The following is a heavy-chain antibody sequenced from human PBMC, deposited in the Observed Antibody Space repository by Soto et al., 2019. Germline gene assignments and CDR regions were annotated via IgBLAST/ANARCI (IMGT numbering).Heavy chain of an antibody. V-gene: IGHV3-48*03. CDR1: GFTFNIYE. CDR3: ARGGTQPYV. D-gene: IGHD3-16*01. J-gene: IGHJ4*02. Sequence: VQLVAAGGGLVQPGGSLRLSCAASGFTFNIYEMIWVRQAPGKGLEWISYISSSGDTTKYPDSVKGQFTISRDNAKNSLYLQMNRRRGEDTGLYYCARGGTQPYVWGQGTLVTVS. CDR2: ISSSGDTT.